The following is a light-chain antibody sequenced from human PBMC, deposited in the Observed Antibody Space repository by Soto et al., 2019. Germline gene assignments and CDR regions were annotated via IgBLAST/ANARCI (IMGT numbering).Light chain of an antibody. CDR3: LQYAGSPST. V-gene: IGKV3-20*01. CDR1: QTVTSNY. Sequence: EIVLTQSPGTLSLSPGERATLSCRASQTVTSNYLAWYQRKPGQPPRLLIYGASSRATDIPGRFSGSGSGTDFPLTITRLEPEDFAVYICLQYAGSPSTFGQGTKVEIK. J-gene: IGKJ1*01. CDR2: GAS.